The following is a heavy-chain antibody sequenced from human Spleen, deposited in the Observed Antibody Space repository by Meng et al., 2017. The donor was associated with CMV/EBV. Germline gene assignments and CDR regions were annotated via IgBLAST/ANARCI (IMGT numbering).Heavy chain of an antibody. D-gene: IGHD3-3*01. CDR3: ARADYDFRRRDYYGLDV. J-gene: IGHJ6*02. Sequence: SETLSLTCTVSGGSISSSSYYWGWIRQPPGKGLEWIGSIYYSGSTYYNPSLKSRLTISVDTSKNQFSLKLTSVTAADTAVYYCARADYDFRRRDYYGLDVWGQGTTVTVSS. V-gene: IGHV4-39*07. CDR1: GGSISSSSYY. CDR2: IYYSGST.